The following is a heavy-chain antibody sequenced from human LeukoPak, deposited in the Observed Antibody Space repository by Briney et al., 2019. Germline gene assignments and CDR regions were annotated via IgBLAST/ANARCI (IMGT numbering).Heavy chain of an antibody. J-gene: IGHJ4*02. CDR2: IIIRGDST. Sequence: GGSLRLSCAASGFTFSNYAMSWVRQAPGKGLEWVLGIIIRGDSTFYADSVKSGYSISRDNSKNTLFLQMNSLTDEDTAVYFCAKDATDGGGYFNYGGQGTLVTVSS. CDR1: GFTFSNYA. D-gene: IGHD3-16*01. CDR3: AKDATDGGGYFNY. V-gene: IGHV3-23*01.